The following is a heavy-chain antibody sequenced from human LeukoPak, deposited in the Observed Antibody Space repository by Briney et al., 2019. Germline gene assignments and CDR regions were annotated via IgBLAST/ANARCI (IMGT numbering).Heavy chain of an antibody. Sequence: SETLSLTCAVSGGSFSGYYWSWVRQPPGKGLEWIGEIDESGSTNYNPSLKTRVTISVDTSKNRCSLKLSSVTAATTPLYSCARLGWYNSVSDYWGQGTLVTVSS. D-gene: IGHD6-19*01. CDR3: ARLGWYNSVSDY. CDR2: IDESGST. V-gene: IGHV4-34*01. J-gene: IGHJ4*02. CDR1: GGSFSGYY.